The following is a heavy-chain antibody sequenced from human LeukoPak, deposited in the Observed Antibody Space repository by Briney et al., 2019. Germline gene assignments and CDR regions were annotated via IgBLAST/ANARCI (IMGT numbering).Heavy chain of an antibody. CDR3: ARSRIDSSGYQNPEGDY. Sequence: ASVKVSCKASGYTFTSYGISWVRQAPGQGLEWMGWISAYNGNTNYSQKLQGRVTMTTDTSTSTAYMGLRSLRSDDTAVYYCARSRIDSSGYQNPEGDYWGQGTLVTVSS. V-gene: IGHV1-18*01. CDR1: GYTFTSYG. J-gene: IGHJ4*02. CDR2: ISAYNGNT. D-gene: IGHD3-22*01.